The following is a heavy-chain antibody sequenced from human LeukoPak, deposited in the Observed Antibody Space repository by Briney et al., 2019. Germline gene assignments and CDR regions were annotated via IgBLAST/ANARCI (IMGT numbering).Heavy chain of an antibody. V-gene: IGHV3-48*03. CDR3: AKIGTGVLSYYFDY. Sequence: PGGSLRLSCAASGFTFSSYEMNWVRQAPGKGLEWVSYISSSGSTIYYADSVKGRFTISRDNAKNSLYLQMNSLRAEDTAVYYCAKIGTGVLSYYFDYWGQGTLVTVSS. J-gene: IGHJ4*02. CDR1: GFTFSSYE. D-gene: IGHD1-14*01. CDR2: ISSSGSTI.